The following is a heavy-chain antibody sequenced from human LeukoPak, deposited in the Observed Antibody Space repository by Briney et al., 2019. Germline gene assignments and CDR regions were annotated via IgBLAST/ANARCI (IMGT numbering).Heavy chain of an antibody. CDR2: ISGSGGST. J-gene: IGHJ4*02. D-gene: IGHD3-9*01. CDR1: GFTFSSSA. Sequence: GGSLRLSCAASGFTFSSSAMSWVRQAPGKGLEWVSAISGSGGSTYYADSVKGRFTISRDNSKNTLYLQMNSLRAEDTAVYYCASQGDDILTGYFHYFDYWGQGTLVTVSS. CDR3: ASQGDDILTGYFHYFDY. V-gene: IGHV3-23*01.